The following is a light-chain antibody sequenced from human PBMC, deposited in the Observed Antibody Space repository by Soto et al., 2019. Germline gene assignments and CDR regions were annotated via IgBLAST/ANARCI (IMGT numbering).Light chain of an antibody. CDR3: QQFSSYPLT. Sequence: IVLTQSPGTLSSSPGERATLSCRASQSVSTSNLAWYQQRPGQAPRLLIYGASRRATGIPDRFSGSGSGTDFTLTISRLEPEDFAVYYCQQFSSYPLTFGGGTKVDIK. J-gene: IGKJ4*01. CDR1: QSVSTSN. V-gene: IGKV3-20*01. CDR2: GAS.